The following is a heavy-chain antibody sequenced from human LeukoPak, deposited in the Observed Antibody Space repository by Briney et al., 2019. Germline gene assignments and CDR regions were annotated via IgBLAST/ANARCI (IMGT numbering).Heavy chain of an antibody. Sequence: PGRSLRLSCAASGFTFSSYEMNWVRQAPGKGLEWISYIPSSGSSTYYADSVKGRFTISRDNAKKSLYLQMNSLRAEDTAVYYCARDTYFYDSSGYYYYYSMDVWGQGTTVTVSS. V-gene: IGHV3-48*03. D-gene: IGHD3-22*01. CDR3: ARDTYFYDSSGYYYYYSMDV. J-gene: IGHJ6*02. CDR2: IPSSGSST. CDR1: GFTFSSYE.